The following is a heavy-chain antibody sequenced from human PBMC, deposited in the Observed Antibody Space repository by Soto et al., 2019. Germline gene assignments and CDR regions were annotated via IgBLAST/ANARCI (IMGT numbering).Heavy chain of an antibody. J-gene: IGHJ6*03. CDR1: GGSISSYY. CDR2: IYYSGST. V-gene: IGHV4-59*01. CDR3: SRGNGGYDLEGYYYYYMDV. Sequence: SETLSLTCTVSGGSISSYYWSWIRQPPEKGLEWIGYIYYSGSTNYNPSLKSRVTISVDTSKNQFSLKLSSVTAADTAVYYCSRGNGGYDLEGYYYYYMDVWGKGTTVTVSS. D-gene: IGHD5-12*01.